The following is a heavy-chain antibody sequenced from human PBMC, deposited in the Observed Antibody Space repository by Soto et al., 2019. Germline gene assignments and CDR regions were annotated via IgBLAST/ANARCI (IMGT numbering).Heavy chain of an antibody. V-gene: IGHV4-39*01. Sequence: PSETHSLTCPVSAGSIRSHGYHRVWIRQSPEKGLEWIASISYSGSTYYNPTLKSRLIISVDTSKNQFSLKLDSVPAADTAVYYCARLGGYYQAFDSWGQGTLVTVSS. D-gene: IGHD3-22*01. J-gene: IGHJ4*02. CDR1: AGSIRSHGYH. CDR2: ISYSGST. CDR3: ARLGGYYQAFDS.